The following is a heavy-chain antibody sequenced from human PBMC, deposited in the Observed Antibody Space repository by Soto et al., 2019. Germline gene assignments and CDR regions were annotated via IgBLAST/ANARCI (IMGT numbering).Heavy chain of an antibody. V-gene: IGHV3-53*05. J-gene: IGHJ5*01. Sequence: PSETLSLTCAASGFTVSSGYMAWVRQAPGKGLEWISVLFSGGSSYYADSVKGRFTISRDNSKNTLSLEMSSLRLEDTAVYFCVRDTYSSGWYDFWGQGTLVTVSS. CDR3: VRDTYSSGWYDF. CDR1: GFTVSSGY. CDR2: LFSGGSS. D-gene: IGHD6-19*01.